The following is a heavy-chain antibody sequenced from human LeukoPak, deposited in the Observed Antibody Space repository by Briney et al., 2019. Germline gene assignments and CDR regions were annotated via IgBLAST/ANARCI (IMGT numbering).Heavy chain of an antibody. J-gene: IGHJ6*02. D-gene: IGHD2-2*01. CDR2: ISAYNGNT. CDR1: GYTFTSYG. CDR3: ARGYCSSTSCSDYNYYGMDV. Sequence: ASVKVSCKASGYTFTSYGISWVRQAPGQGLEWMGWISAYNGNTNYAQKLQGRVTMTTDTSTSTAYMELRSLRSDDTAVYYCARGYCSSTSCSDYNYYGMDVWGQGTTVTVSS. V-gene: IGHV1-18*01.